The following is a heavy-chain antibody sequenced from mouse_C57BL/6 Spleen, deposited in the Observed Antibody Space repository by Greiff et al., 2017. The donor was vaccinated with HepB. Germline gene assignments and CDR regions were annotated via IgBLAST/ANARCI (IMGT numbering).Heavy chain of an antibody. CDR1: GYTFTDYN. D-gene: IGHD1-1*01. V-gene: IGHV1-22*01. J-gene: IGHJ3*01. CDR3: ARSDFCYGSSSFAY. CDR2: INPNNGGT. Sequence: EVQLQQSGPELVKPGASVKMSCKASGYTFTDYNMHWVKQSHGKSLEWIGYINPNNGGTSYNQKFKGKATLTVNKSSSTAYMELRSLTSEDYAVYYCARSDFCYGSSSFAYWGQGTLVTVSA.